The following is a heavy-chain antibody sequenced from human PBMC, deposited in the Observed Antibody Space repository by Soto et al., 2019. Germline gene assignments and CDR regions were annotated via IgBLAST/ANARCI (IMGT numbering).Heavy chain of an antibody. V-gene: IGHV1-69*13. CDR2: IIPIFGTA. Sequence: SVKVSCKASGGTFSSYSISWVRQALGQGPEWMGGIIPIFGTANYAQKFQGRVTITADESTSTAYMELSSLRSEDTAVYYCARGVELPDYWGQGTLVTVSS. D-gene: IGHD1-7*01. J-gene: IGHJ4*02. CDR3: ARGVELPDY. CDR1: GGTFSSYS.